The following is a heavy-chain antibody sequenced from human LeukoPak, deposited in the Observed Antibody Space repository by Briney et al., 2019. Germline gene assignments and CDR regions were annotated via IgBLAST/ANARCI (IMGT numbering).Heavy chain of an antibody. V-gene: IGHV4-4*07. CDR1: GVSISSYY. D-gene: IGHD4-11*01. J-gene: IGHJ4*02. CDR2: IYTSGST. Sequence: SETLSLTCTVSGVSISSYYWSWIRQPAGKGLEWIGRIYTSGSTNYNPSLKSRATMSVDTSKNQFSLKLSSVTAADTAVYYCARYHNSNGLGDFDYWGQGTLVTVSS. CDR3: ARYHNSNGLGDFDY.